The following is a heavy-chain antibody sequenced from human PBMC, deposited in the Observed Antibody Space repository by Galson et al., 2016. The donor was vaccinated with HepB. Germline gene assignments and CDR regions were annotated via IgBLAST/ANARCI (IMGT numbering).Heavy chain of an antibody. Sequence: SLRLSCAASGFSFSNYAMSWVRQAPGQGLEWVSSISGGGTNTYYSASARGRFTISRDNSKNTLYLQMNSPRPEDTAVYYCAKDSFYDFWDAATDYYYYMDVWGKGTTVTVSS. CDR2: ISGGGTNT. J-gene: IGHJ6*03. CDR3: AKDSFYDFWDAATDYYYYMDV. D-gene: IGHD3-3*01. CDR1: GFSFSNYA. V-gene: IGHV3-23*01.